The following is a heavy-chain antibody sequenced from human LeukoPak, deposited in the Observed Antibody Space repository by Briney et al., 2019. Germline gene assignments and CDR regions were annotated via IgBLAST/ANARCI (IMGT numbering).Heavy chain of an antibody. CDR1: GGSISSYY. V-gene: IGHV4-59*08. D-gene: IGHD1-26*01. CDR2: IYYSGST. J-gene: IGHJ4*02. Sequence: PSETLSLTCTVSGGSISSYYWSWIRQPPGKGLEWIGYIYYSGSTNYNPSLRSRVTISVDTSKNQFSLKLSSVTAADTAVYYCARFSGSPSKFEYWGQGTLVTVSS. CDR3: ARFSGSPSKFEY.